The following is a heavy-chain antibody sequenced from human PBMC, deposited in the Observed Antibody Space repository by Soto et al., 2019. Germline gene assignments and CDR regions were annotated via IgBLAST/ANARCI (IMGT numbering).Heavy chain of an antibody. D-gene: IGHD2-21*02. CDR2: ISAYNGNT. Sequence: GESLKISCKGSGYSFTSYWISWVRQAPGQGLEWMGWISAYNGNTNYAQKLQGRVTMTTDTSTSTAYMELRSLRSDDTAVYYCARSGVVVTAIPWFDPWGQGTLVTAPQ. J-gene: IGHJ5*02. CDR1: GYSFTSYW. CDR3: ARSGVVVTAIPWFDP. V-gene: IGHV1-18*04.